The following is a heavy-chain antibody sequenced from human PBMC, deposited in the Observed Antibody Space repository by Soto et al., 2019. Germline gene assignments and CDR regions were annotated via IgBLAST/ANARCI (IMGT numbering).Heavy chain of an antibody. V-gene: IGHV3-53*01. Sequence: EVQLVESGGGLIQPGGSLRLSCVASGFIVSTNYMTWVRQAPGKGLECVSVIYTGGSTYYADSVKGRLTISRDNSKNTLYLQMNSLRAEDTAVYYCARVFDAFDIWGQGTMVTVSS. CDR3: ARVFDAFDI. J-gene: IGHJ3*02. CDR1: GFIVSTNY. CDR2: IYTGGST.